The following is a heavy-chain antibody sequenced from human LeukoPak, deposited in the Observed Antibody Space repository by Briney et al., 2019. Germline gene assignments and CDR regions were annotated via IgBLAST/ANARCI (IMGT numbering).Heavy chain of an antibody. CDR3: ARSDNTYWYYYYSLDV. CDR1: GYPFTSYE. Sequence: GASVKASCKASGYPFTSYEINWVRQAPGQGLEWLGWMNPNNDETGYEAKLQGRVAMTMNMSINTAYMELSGLRSEDTAVYYCARSDNTYWYYYYSLDVWGQGTTVTVSS. J-gene: IGHJ6*02. V-gene: IGHV1-8*01. D-gene: IGHD2-8*02. CDR2: MNPNNDET.